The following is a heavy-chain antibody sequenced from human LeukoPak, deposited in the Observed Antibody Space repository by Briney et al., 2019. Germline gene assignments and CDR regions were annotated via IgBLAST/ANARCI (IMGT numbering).Heavy chain of an antibody. J-gene: IGHJ3*02. CDR1: GFTFSSCA. V-gene: IGHV3-64D*06. CDR3: ASPRTGYSSSWYGAAFDI. CDR2: INDNGGTT. D-gene: IGHD6-13*01. Sequence: PGGSLRLSCSASGFTFSSCAMHWVRQAPGKGLEYVSGINDNGGTTHYGDSVKGRLTISRDNSKNTLYLQMSSLRAEDTAVYYCASPRTGYSSSWYGAAFDIWGQGTMVTVSS.